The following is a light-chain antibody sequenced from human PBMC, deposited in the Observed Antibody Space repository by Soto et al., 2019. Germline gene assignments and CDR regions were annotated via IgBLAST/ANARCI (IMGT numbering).Light chain of an antibody. J-gene: IGKJ1*01. CDR2: AAS. V-gene: IGKV3-20*01. CDR1: QSISSTY. CDR3: QQYYASSWT. Sequence: EIELKQSPGTLSLSPGERATLSCRASQSISSTYLAWYRQKPGQAPRLLIYAASSRATGIPDRFSGSGSGTDFTLTISRLEAEDFAVYYCQQYYASSWTFGQGTRVEIK.